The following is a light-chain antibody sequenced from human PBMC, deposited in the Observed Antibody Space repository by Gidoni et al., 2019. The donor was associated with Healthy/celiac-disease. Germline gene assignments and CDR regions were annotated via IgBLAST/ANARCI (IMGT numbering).Light chain of an antibody. CDR1: QSVSSSY. CDR3: QQYGSSPRT. V-gene: IGKV3-20*01. J-gene: IGKJ1*01. Sequence: GTLSCRASQSVSSSYLAWYQQKPGQAPRLLIYGASSRATGIPDRFSGSGSGTDFTLTISRLEPEDFAVYYCQQYGSSPRTFGQXTKVEIK. CDR2: GAS.